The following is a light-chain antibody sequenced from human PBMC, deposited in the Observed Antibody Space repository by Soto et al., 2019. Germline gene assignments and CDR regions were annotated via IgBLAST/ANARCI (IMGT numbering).Light chain of an antibody. CDR3: QQYNIWPYT. J-gene: IGKJ2*01. Sequence: LTQSPATLSVSTGERATLSCRASQSVSSLLAGYQQKPRQAPRLLIYDTSTRATGIPARFSGSGSGTDFTLTISSLQSEDFAIYYCQQYNIWPYTFGQGTKVDIK. V-gene: IGKV3-15*01. CDR2: DTS. CDR1: QSVSSL.